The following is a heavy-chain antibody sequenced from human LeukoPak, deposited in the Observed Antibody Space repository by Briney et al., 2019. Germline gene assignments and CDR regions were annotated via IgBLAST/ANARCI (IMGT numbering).Heavy chain of an antibody. J-gene: IGHJ5*02. CDR1: GFTFSTYG. V-gene: IGHV3-30*02. CDR3: AKYLSTNWPNWFDP. Sequence: GGSLRLSCAASGFTFSTYGMHWVRQVPGKGLQWVAFMRYGESDTYYTDSVKGRFTISRDNSNNTLYLQINSLRVEDSAIYYCAKYLSTNWPNWFDPWGQGTLVTVSS. CDR2: MRYGESDT. D-gene: IGHD2-2*01.